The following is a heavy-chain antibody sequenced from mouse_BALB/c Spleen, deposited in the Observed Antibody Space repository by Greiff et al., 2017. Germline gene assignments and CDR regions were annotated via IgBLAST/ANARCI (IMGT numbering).Heavy chain of an antibody. V-gene: IGHV1-9*01. CDR1: GYTFSSYW. D-gene: IGHD2-14*01. CDR2: ILPGSGST. CDR3: ATYRYDDADFDY. J-gene: IGHJ2*01. Sequence: QVQLKESGAELMKPGASVKISCKATGYTFSSYWIEWVKQRPGHGLEWIGEILPGSGSTNYNEKFKGKATFTADTSSNTAYMQLSSLTSEDSAVYYCATYRYDDADFDYWGQGTTLTVSS.